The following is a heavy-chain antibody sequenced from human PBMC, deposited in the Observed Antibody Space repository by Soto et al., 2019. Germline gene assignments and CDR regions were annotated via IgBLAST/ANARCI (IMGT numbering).Heavy chain of an antibody. Sequence: QVRLQQWGAGLLKPSETLSLTCAVYGGSFSGYYWTWVRQPPGKGLEWIGEINHSGTTSWWIGDINHGGTTNYNPSLKSRVTISVDTSKNQFSLKLTSVTAADTAVYYCARGDGSGSTKGLIDYWGQGTLVTVSS. V-gene: IGHV4-34*01. CDR3: ARGDGSGSTKGLIDY. D-gene: IGHD3-10*01. J-gene: IGHJ4*02. CDR2: INHSGTTSWWIGDINHGGTT. CDR1: GGSFSGYY.